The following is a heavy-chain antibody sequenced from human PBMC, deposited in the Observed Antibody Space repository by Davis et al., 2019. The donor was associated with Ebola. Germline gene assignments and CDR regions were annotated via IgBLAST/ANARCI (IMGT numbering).Heavy chain of an antibody. CDR3: ASTRYDFWSGYLDY. J-gene: IGHJ4*02. CDR2: INHSGST. D-gene: IGHD3-3*01. CDR1: GGSLSGYY. Sequence: SETLSLTCAVYGGSLSGYYWSWIRQPPGKGLEWIGEINHSGSTNYNPSLKSRVAISVDTSKNRFSLKLSSVTAADTAVYYCASTRYDFWSGYLDYWGQGTLVTVSS. V-gene: IGHV4-34*01.